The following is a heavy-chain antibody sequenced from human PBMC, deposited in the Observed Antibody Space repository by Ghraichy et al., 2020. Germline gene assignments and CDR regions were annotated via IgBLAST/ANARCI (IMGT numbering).Heavy chain of an antibody. CDR3: ARDTIFGVVIYGGAIDY. CDR1: GFTFSSYA. D-gene: IGHD3-3*01. V-gene: IGHV3-30*04. CDR2: ISYDGSNK. Sequence: GGSLRLSCAASGFTFSSYAMHWVRQAPGKGLEWVAVISYDGSNKYYADSVKGRFTISRDNSKNTLYLQMNSLRAEDTAVYYCARDTIFGVVIYGGAIDYWGQGTLVTVSS. J-gene: IGHJ4*02.